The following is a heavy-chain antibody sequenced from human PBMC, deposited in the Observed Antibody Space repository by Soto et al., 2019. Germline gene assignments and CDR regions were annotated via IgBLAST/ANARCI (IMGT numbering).Heavy chain of an antibody. D-gene: IGHD6-19*01. V-gene: IGHV3-7*01. J-gene: IGHJ4*02. CDR2: IKPDGSQN. CDR1: GFTFSTHW. CDR3: VSDAHSGWHFDS. Sequence: GGSLRLSCVGSGFTFSTHWMSWIRQAPGKGLEWVDNIKPDGSQNYLVDPVKGRLTTSRDNARNSVYLQMNSLTAEDTAVYYCVSDAHSGWHFDSWGQGALVTVSS.